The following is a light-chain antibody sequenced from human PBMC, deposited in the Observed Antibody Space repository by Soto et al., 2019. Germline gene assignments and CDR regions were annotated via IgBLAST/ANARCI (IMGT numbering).Light chain of an antibody. CDR3: QQYGPSPLYT. CDR1: QSVSSGY. J-gene: IGKJ2*01. V-gene: IGKV3-20*01. Sequence: VLTQSPGTLSLSPGERATLSCRAGQSVSSGYLAWYQQKPGQAPRLLIYATYTRATGIPDRFSGSGSGTDFTLTISRLQPEDVAVYYYQQYGPSPLYTFGQGTKLEIK. CDR2: ATY.